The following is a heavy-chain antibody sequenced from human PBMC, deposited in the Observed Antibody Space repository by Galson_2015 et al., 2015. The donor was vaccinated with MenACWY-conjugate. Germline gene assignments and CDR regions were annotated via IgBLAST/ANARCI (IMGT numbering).Heavy chain of an antibody. CDR2: IYWDDDK. J-gene: IGHJ4*02. Sequence: PALVKPTQTLTLTCTFSGFSLSTSVVGVGWIRQPPGKALEWLALIYWDDDKRYSPSLRSRLTITKDTSKNHVVLTMTNMDPVDTATYYCSRTGATPGDYWGQGTLVTVSS. V-gene: IGHV2-5*02. D-gene: IGHD2-15*01. CDR3: SRTGATPGDY. CDR1: GFSLSTSVVG.